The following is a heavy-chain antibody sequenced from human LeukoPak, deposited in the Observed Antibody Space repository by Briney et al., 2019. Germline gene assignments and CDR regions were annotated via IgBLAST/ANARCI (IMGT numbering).Heavy chain of an antibody. Sequence: PGVSLRLSCAASRFTFSSYSMNWVRQAPGKGLEWVSSISSSGSYIYYADSVKGRFTISREYAKNSLYLQMNSLRAEDTAVYYCARDFLDYFDYWGQGTLVTVSS. J-gene: IGHJ4*02. CDR3: ARDFLDYFDY. V-gene: IGHV3-21*01. CDR2: ISSSGSYI. D-gene: IGHD2/OR15-2a*01. CDR1: RFTFSSYS.